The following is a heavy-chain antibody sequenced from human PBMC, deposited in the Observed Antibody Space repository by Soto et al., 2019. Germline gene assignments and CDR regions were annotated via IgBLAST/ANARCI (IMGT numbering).Heavy chain of an antibody. Sequence: GGSLRLSCAASGFTFDDYAMHWVRQAPGKGLEWVSGVSWNSGSIGYADSVKGRFTISRDNAKNSLYLQMNSLRAEDTALYYCAKGRFLEWLLSPFDYWGQGTLVTVPQ. J-gene: IGHJ4*02. V-gene: IGHV3-9*01. D-gene: IGHD3-3*01. CDR1: GFTFDDYA. CDR3: AKGRFLEWLLSPFDY. CDR2: VSWNSGSI.